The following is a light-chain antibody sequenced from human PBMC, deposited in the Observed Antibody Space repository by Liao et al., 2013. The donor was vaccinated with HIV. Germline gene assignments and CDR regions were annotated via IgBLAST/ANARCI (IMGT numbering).Light chain of an antibody. CDR2: YDS. V-gene: IGLV3-21*01. CDR1: NIGSKS. J-gene: IGLJ2*01. CDR3: QAWDSSTGDVE. Sequence: SYELTQPPSVSVAPGKTARITCGGNNIGSKSVHWYQQKPGQAPVLVIYYDSDRPSGIPERISGSNSGNTATLTISGTQAVDEAEYYCQAWDSSTGDVEFGGGTKLTVL.